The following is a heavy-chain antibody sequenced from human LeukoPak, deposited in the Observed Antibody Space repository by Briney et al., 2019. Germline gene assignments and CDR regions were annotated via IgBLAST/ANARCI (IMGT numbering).Heavy chain of an antibody. D-gene: IGHD2-15*01. V-gene: IGHV4-59*01. CDR1: GGSISDYY. J-gene: IGHJ5*02. Sequence: KPSETLSLTCSVSGGSISDYYWTWIRQPPGKGLEWIGYIYNSGSTNYNPSLKSRVTISVDTSKNQFFLKLSSVTAADTAVYYCARDRYCSGGRCYSGRFDPWGQGTLVTVSS. CDR2: IYNSGST. CDR3: ARDRYCSGGRCYSGRFDP.